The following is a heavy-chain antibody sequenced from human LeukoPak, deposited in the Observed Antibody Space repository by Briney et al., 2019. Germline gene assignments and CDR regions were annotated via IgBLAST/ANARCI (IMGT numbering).Heavy chain of an antibody. CDR3: ARDNWRYCSSTSCHPPYY. V-gene: IGHV1-18*01. D-gene: IGHD2-2*01. CDR2: ISAYNGNT. CDR1: GYTFTSYG. Sequence: ASVKVPCKASGYTFTSYGISWVRQAPGQGLEWMGWISAYNGNTNYAQKPQGRVTMTTDTSTSTAYMELRSLRSDDTAVYYCARDNWRYCSSTSCHPPYYWGQGTLVAVSS. J-gene: IGHJ4*02.